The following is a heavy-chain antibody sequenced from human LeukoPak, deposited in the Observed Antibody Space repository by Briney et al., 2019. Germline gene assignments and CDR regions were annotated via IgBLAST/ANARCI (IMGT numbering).Heavy chain of an antibody. J-gene: IGHJ3*02. Sequence: GGSLRLSCAASGFTLSDYYMSWIRQAPGKGLEWFSYISGTGNVIYDADSVKGRFTISKDNAKKSLYLQMTSLRVEDTAVYYCARASAACYTYRCFFDIWGQGTMVTVSS. D-gene: IGHD2-2*02. V-gene: IGHV3-11*04. CDR2: ISGTGNVI. CDR1: GFTLSDYY. CDR3: ARASAACYTYRCFFDI.